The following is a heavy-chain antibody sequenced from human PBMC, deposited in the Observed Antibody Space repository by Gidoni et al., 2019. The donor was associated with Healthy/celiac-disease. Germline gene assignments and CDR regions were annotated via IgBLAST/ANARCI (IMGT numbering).Heavy chain of an antibody. D-gene: IGHD1-26*01. V-gene: IGHV4-39*01. J-gene: IGHJ2*01. CDR1: GGSISSSSYY. CDR3: ARPAYSGSSRWYFDL. Sequence: QLQLQESGPGLVKPSETLSLTCTVSGGSISSSSYYWGWIRQPPGKGLEWIGSIYYSGSTYYNPSLKSRVTISVDTSKNQFSLKLSSVTAADTAVYYCARPAYSGSSRWYFDLWGRGTLVTVSS. CDR2: IYYSGST.